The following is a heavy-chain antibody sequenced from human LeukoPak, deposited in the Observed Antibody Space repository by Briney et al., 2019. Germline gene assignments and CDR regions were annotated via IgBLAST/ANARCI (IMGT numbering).Heavy chain of an antibody. Sequence: SETLSLTCTVSGGSISSYYWSWIRQPPGKGLEWIGYIYYSGSTSYNPSLKSRVTISVDTSKKQLALKLSSVTAADTAVYYCARGATFPVWFGEQSAYGMDVWGQGTTVTVSS. CDR2: IYYSGST. CDR1: GGSISSYY. CDR3: ARGATFPVWFGEQSAYGMDV. D-gene: IGHD3-10*01. V-gene: IGHV4-59*08. J-gene: IGHJ6*02.